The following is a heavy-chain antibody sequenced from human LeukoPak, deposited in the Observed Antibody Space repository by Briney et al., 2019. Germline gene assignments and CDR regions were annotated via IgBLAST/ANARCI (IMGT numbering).Heavy chain of an antibody. CDR2: ISGSGGSI. Sequence: GGSLRLSCAASGFTFISYWMHWVRQAPGKGLEWVSAISGSGGSIYYADSVKGRFTISRDNSKNTLYLQMNSLRAEDTAVYYCAKDYGSGWDWYFDLWGRGTLVTVSS. D-gene: IGHD6-19*01. CDR1: GFTFISYW. CDR3: AKDYGSGWDWYFDL. J-gene: IGHJ2*01. V-gene: IGHV3-23*01.